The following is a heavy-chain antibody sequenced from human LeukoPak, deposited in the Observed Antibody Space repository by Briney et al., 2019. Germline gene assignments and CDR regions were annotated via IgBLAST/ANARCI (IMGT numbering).Heavy chain of an antibody. D-gene: IGHD1-26*01. CDR3: ARGVVGATGGVFDY. J-gene: IGHJ4*02. Sequence: SETLSLTCTVSGGSISSYYWSWIRQPPGKGLEWVGYIYYSGSTNYNPSLKSRVTISVDTSKNQFSLKLSSVTAADTAVYYCARGVVGATGGVFDYWGQGTLVTVSS. V-gene: IGHV4-59*01. CDR2: IYYSGST. CDR1: GGSISSYY.